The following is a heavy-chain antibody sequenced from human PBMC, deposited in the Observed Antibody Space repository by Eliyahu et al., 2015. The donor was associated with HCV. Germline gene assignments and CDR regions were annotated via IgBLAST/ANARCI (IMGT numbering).Heavy chain of an antibody. D-gene: IGHD3-10*01. CDR3: ARDPIGFGGYFDY. CDR1: GFTFSSYS. J-gene: IGHJ4*02. V-gene: IGHV3-21*01. CDR2: ISSSSSYI. Sequence: EVQLVESGGGLVKPGGSLRLSCAASGFTFSSYSMNWVRQAPGKGLEGVSSISSSSSYIYYADSVKGRFTISRDNAKNSLYLQMNSLRAEDTAVYYCARDPIGFGGYFDYWGQGTLVTVSS.